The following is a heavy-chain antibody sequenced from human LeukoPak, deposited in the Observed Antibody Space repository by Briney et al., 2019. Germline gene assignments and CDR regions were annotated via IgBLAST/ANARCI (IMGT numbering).Heavy chain of an antibody. CDR1: GGSISSYY. D-gene: IGHD6-13*01. V-gene: IGHV4-4*07. J-gene: IGHJ4*02. CDR3: ARAAAAGDPYYFDY. Sequence: PSETLSLTCTVSGGSISSYYWSWIRQPAGKGLEWIGRIYTSGSTNYNPSLKSRVTMSVDTSKNQFSLKLSSVTAADTAVYYCARAAAAGDPYYFDYWGQGTLVTVSS. CDR2: IYTSGST.